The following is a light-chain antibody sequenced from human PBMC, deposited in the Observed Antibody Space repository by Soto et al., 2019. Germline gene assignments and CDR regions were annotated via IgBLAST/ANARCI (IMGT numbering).Light chain of an antibody. V-gene: IGKV1-12*01. J-gene: IGKJ4*01. Sequence: DIQMTQSPSTLSASVGDTVTVTCRASQSVSGWLAWYQQKPGEAPKLQIYAASSLQSGVPSRFSGSGSGTDFTITISSLQPEDFETYYCQQANSFPVTFGGGTKVDIK. CDR1: QSVSGW. CDR2: AAS. CDR3: QQANSFPVT.